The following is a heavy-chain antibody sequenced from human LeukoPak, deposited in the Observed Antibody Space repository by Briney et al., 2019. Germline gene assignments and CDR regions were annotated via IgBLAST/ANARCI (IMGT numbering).Heavy chain of an antibody. CDR1: GYTFTSYG. D-gene: IGHD3-10*01. Sequence: ASVKVSCKASGYTFTSYGISWVGHAPGQGLELMGGISAYNGNTNYAQKLQGRVTMTTDTSTSTAYMELRSLRSDDTAVYYCARHTMVRGVIIIPFDYWGQGTLVTVSS. V-gene: IGHV1-18*01. CDR3: ARHTMVRGVIIIPFDY. J-gene: IGHJ4*02. CDR2: ISAYNGNT.